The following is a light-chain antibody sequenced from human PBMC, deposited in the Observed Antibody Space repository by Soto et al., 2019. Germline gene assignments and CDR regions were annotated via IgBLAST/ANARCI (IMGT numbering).Light chain of an antibody. Sequence: QSALTQPASVSGSPGQSITISCTGTSSDIGTYDYVSWYQHHPGKAPKLIISEVGTRPLGVSYRFSGSKSVNTASLTISGLQAEDEADYYCSSYTYTRSLVFGGGTKLTVL. CDR3: SSYTYTRSLV. CDR2: EVG. CDR1: SSDIGTYDY. V-gene: IGLV2-14*01. J-gene: IGLJ2*01.